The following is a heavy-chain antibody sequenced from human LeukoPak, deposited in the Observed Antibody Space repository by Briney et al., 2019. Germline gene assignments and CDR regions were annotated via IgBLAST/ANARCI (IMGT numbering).Heavy chain of an antibody. J-gene: IGHJ4*02. Sequence: PGGSLRLSCAASGFTFSSYWMSWVRQAPGKGLEWVANIKQDGSDKYYVDSVKGRFTISRDNAKNSLYLQMNSLRAEDTALYYCARTPGHYHSSAYRGYYFDYWGQGTLVTVSS. CDR1: GFTFSSYW. CDR3: ARTPGHYHSSAYRGYYFDY. D-gene: IGHD3-22*01. V-gene: IGHV3-7*01. CDR2: IKQDGSDK.